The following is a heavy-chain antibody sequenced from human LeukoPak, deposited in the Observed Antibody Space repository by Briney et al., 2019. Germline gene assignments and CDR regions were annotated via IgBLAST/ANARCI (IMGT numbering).Heavy chain of an antibody. J-gene: IGHJ3*02. Sequence: SETLSLTCAVYGGSFNGYSWSWIRQPPGKGLEWIGEINHSGSTNYNPSLKSRVTISVDTSKNQFSLKLSSVTAADTAVYYCARGVLWFGELDAFDIWGQGTMVTVSS. CDR3: ARGVLWFGELDAFDI. CDR1: GGSFNGYS. CDR2: INHSGST. V-gene: IGHV4-34*01. D-gene: IGHD3-10*01.